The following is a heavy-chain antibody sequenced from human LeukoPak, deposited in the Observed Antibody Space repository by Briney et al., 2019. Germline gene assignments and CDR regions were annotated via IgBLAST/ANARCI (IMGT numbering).Heavy chain of an antibody. Sequence: PSETLSLTCTVSGGSISSSSYYWGWIRQPPGKGLEWIGSIYYSGSTYYNPSLKSRVTMSVDTSKNQFSMKLNFVTAADTALYYCARNPADCSGGSCYPRGNSFDRWGQGSLVIVSS. V-gene: IGHV4-39*01. CDR3: ARNPADCSGGSCYPRGNSFDR. D-gene: IGHD2-15*01. CDR1: GGSISSSSYY. J-gene: IGHJ5*02. CDR2: IYYSGST.